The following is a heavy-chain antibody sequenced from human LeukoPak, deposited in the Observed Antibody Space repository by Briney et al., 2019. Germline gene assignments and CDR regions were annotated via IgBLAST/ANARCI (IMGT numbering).Heavy chain of an antibody. V-gene: IGHV1-69*01. CDR1: GGTFSSYA. CDR2: IIPIFGTA. D-gene: IGHD2-2*01. CDR3: AREVTRYCSSTSCFSWFDP. Sequence: SVKVSCKASGGTFSSYAISWVRQAPGQGLEWMGGIIPIFGTANYAQKFQGRVTITADESMSTAYMELSSLRSEDTAVYYCAREVTRYCSSTSCFSWFDPWGQGTLVTVSS. J-gene: IGHJ5*02.